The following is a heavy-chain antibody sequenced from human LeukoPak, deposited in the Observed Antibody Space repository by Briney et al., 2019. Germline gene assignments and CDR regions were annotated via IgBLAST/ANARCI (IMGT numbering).Heavy chain of an antibody. CDR3: ARPRLLYGSGPTLV. J-gene: IGHJ4*02. CDR1: GGSISSSIHY. D-gene: IGHD3-10*01. Sequence: SGTLSLTCTVSGGSISSSIHYWGWIRQPPGKGLEWIGSIYYSGSTYYNPSLKSRVTISIDTSKNQVSLKLSSVTAADTAVYYCARPRLLYGSGPTLVWGPGTLVTVSS. CDR2: IYYSGST. V-gene: IGHV4-39*07.